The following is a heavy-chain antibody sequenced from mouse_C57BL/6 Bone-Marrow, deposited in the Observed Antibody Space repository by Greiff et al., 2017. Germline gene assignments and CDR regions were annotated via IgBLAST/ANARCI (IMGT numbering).Heavy chain of an antibody. J-gene: IGHJ4*01. CDR2: IDPSDSYT. V-gene: IGHV1-59*01. CDR3: ARQRYRLGRDAIDY. D-gene: IGHD4-1*01. CDR1: GYTFTSSW. Sequence: QVQLQQPGAELVRPGPSVKLSCKASGYTFTSSWMHWVKQRPGQGLEWIGVIDPSDSYTNYNQKFKGKATLTVDTSSSTAYMQLSSLTSEDSAVYYCARQRYRLGRDAIDYWGQGTSVTVAS.